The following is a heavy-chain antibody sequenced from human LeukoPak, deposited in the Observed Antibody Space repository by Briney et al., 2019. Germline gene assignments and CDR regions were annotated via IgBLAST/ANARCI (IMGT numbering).Heavy chain of an antibody. J-gene: IGHJ4*02. CDR1: GFTFSSYS. V-gene: IGHV3-21*01. Sequence: PGGSLRLSCAASGFTFSSYSMNWVRQAPGRGLEWVSSISSSSTNVYHIDSVKGRFTTSRDNAKNSLYLQLNSLRAEDTAVYYCARVGAVTAGYWGQGTLVTVSS. CDR3: ARVGAVTAGY. CDR2: ISSSSTNV. D-gene: IGHD6-19*01.